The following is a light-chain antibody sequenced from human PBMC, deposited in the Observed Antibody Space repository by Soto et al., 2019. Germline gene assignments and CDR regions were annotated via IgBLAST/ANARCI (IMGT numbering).Light chain of an antibody. CDR1: QIISTY. CDR2: AAS. V-gene: IGKV1-39*01. Sequence: DIQMTHSPSSLSASVGDRVTITCRASQIISTYLIWYQQKPGKAPKRLIYAASSLQSGVPSRFSGSGSGTDFTLTISSLQTEDFATYYCQQSYSIPRTLGQGNKLELK. J-gene: IGKJ2*01. CDR3: QQSYSIPRT.